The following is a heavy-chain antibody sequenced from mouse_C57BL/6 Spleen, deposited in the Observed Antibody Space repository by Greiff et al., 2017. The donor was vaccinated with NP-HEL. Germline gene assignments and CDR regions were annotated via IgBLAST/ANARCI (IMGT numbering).Heavy chain of an antibody. CDR1: GFTFSSYT. D-gene: IGHD1-1*01. J-gene: IGHJ1*03. V-gene: IGHV5-9*01. CDR2: ISGGGGNT. Sequence: EVMLVESGGGLVKPGGSLKLSCAASGFTFSSYTMSWVRQTPEKRLEWVATISGGGGNTYYPDSVKGRFTISRDNAKNTLYLQMSSLRSEDTALYYCARQTYCDNSYGYCGVGGTETTVTVSS. CDR3: ARQTYCDNSYGYCGV.